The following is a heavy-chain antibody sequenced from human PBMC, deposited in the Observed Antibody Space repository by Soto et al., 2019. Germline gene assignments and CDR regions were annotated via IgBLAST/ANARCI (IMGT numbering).Heavy chain of an antibody. Sequence: QVQLVQSGAEVKKPGSSVKVSCKASGGTFSSYAISWVRQAPGQGLEWMGGIIPIVGTANYAQKFQGRVTITADKATRTADMERSSRRAEDTAVYDGARSATKLGVDYWGQGTLVTVS. CDR1: GGTFSSYA. J-gene: IGHJ4*02. D-gene: IGHD7-27*01. CDR3: ARSATKLGVDY. CDR2: IIPIVGTA. V-gene: IGHV1-69*06.